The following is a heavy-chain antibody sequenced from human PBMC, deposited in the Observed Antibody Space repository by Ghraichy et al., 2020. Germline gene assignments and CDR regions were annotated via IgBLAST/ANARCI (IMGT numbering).Heavy chain of an antibody. J-gene: IGHJ4*02. CDR2: ISANGGAT. CDR3: AKVSRYCGGDTCQGYFDS. D-gene: IGHD2-21*02. Sequence: GGSLRLSCAASGFRFGQYALTWVRQAPGKGLEWVSTISANGGATYYADSVKSRFTISRDNSRDTVSLQMNSLRAEDTAVYFCAKVSRYCGGDTCQGYFDSWGQGTLVTVSS. CDR1: GFRFGQYA. V-gene: IGHV3-23*01.